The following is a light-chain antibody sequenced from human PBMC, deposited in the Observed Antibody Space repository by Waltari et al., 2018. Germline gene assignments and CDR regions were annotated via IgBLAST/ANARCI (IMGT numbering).Light chain of an antibody. CDR1: RGIGIS. J-gene: IGKJ1*01. Sequence: DIQMTQSPSTLSASVGDRVTLTCRASRGIGISLAWYQQKPGRAPNLLLYAASRLENGVPSRFSGSGSGTDYTLTISSLQPEDFGTYYCQQYFGNPPWTFGQGTKVEVK. CDR3: QQYFGNPPWT. V-gene: IGKV1-NL1*01. CDR2: AAS.